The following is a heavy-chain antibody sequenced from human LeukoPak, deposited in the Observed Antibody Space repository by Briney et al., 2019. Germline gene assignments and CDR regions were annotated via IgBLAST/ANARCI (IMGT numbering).Heavy chain of an antibody. V-gene: IGHV4-59*04. CDR2: IYHSGST. Sequence: PSETLSLTCTVSGGSISSYYWSWIRQPPGKGLEWIGYIYHSGSTYYNPSLKSRVTISVDRSKNQFSLKLSSVTAADTAIYYCAGGPADCSSSSCYPLLDYWGQGTLVTVSS. CDR1: GGSISSYY. J-gene: IGHJ4*02. D-gene: IGHD2-2*01. CDR3: AGGPADCSSSSCYPLLDY.